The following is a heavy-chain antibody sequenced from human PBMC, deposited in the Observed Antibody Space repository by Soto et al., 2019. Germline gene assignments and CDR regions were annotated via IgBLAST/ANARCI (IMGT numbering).Heavy chain of an antibody. J-gene: IGHJ4*02. CDR3: ARGIVITCGGVLALGD. Sequence: QVQLQESGPGLVKPSQTLSLTCTVSGGSISSGGSYWSWIRQHPGKGLEWIGYIYYSGSTYYNPSLTRRVNISVDTSKHQCSRKLSSVTAAHTAVYYCARGIVITCGGVLALGDWGQGNLVTVSS. V-gene: IGHV4-31*03. D-gene: IGHD3-16*01. CDR1: GGSISSGGSY. CDR2: IYYSGST.